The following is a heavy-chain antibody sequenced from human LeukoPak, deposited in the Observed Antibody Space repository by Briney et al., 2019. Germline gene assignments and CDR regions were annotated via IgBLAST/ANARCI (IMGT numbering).Heavy chain of an antibody. CDR2: IYYSGST. Sequence: KPSETLPLTCTVSGGSISSYYWSWIRQPPGKGLEWIGYIYYSGSTNYNPSLKSRVTISVDTSKNQFSLKLSSVTAADTAVYYCARGSMITFGGVIVPFDYWGRGTLVTVSS. J-gene: IGHJ4*02. D-gene: IGHD3-16*02. V-gene: IGHV4-59*01. CDR3: ARGSMITFGGVIVPFDY. CDR1: GGSISSYY.